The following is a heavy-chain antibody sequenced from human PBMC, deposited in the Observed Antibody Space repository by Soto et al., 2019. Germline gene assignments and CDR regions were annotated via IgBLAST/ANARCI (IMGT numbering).Heavy chain of an antibody. V-gene: IGHV1-18*01. CDR2: ISPYNGKT. Sequence: ASVKVSCKTSGYTFTEYGISWFRQAPGQGLEWMGWISPYNGKTNYIQEFQDRVTITTDTSSTTVYMDLRTLKSDDTAIYFCARADYGETKIYSFDPWGQGTLVTVSS. CDR3: ARADYGETKIYSFDP. D-gene: IGHD4-17*01. J-gene: IGHJ5*02. CDR1: GYTFTEYG.